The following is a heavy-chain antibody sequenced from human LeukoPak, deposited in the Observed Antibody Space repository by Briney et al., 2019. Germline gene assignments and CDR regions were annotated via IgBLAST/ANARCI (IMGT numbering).Heavy chain of an antibody. CDR1: GFTFSSYE. CDR3: NSVLRDVGGNNYFDY. CDR2: ISGSGSTI. J-gene: IGHJ4*02. D-gene: IGHD3-16*01. V-gene: IGHV3-48*03. Sequence: GGSLRLSCAASGFTFSSYEMNWVRQAPGRGLEWVSYISGSGSTIYYADSVKGRFTISRDNAKNSLYLQMNSLRAEDTAVYYCNSVLRDVGGNNYFDYWGQGTLVTVSS.